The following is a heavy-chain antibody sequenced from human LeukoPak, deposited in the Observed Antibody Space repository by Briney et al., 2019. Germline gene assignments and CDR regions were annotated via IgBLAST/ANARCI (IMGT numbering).Heavy chain of an antibody. CDR2: IKQDGSEK. CDR3: ARRLMDTAMAYYYYYALDV. D-gene: IGHD5-18*01. Sequence: GGSLRLSCAASGFTFSDYWMSWVRQAPGKGLEWVANIKQDGSEKYYVGSVEGRFSISRDNAKNSLFLQMNSLRADDTAMYYCARRLMDTAMAYYYYYALDVWGQGTTVTVSS. V-gene: IGHV3-7*01. CDR1: GFTFSDYW. J-gene: IGHJ6*02.